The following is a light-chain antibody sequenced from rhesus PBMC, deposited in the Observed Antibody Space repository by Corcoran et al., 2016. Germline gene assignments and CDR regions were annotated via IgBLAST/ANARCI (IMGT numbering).Light chain of an antibody. V-gene: IGKV1-22*01. Sequence: DIQMTQSPSSLSASVGDTVTITCWARQGISSGLAWYQQKPGKAPNLLFYKASRLQSGVPSRFSGRGSWADVTLTISNLQSDDFATYYCQHYRIRPLTFGGGTKVELK. CDR2: KAS. CDR3: QHYRIRPLT. CDR1: QGISSG. J-gene: IGKJ4*01.